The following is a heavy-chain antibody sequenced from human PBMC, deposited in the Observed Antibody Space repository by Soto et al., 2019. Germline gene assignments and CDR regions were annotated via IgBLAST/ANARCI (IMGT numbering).Heavy chain of an antibody. V-gene: IGHV3-7*01. Sequence: RGSLRLSCAASGVTFSSYWMSWVRQAPGKGLEWVANIKQDGSEKYYVDSVKGRFTISRDNAKNSLYLQMNSLRAEDTAVYYGTTTTEIYTLSLLNSLPISVQH. CDR3: TTTTEIYTLSLLNSLPISVQH. CDR2: IKQDGSEK. J-gene: IGHJ1*01. D-gene: IGHD2-15*01. CDR1: GVTFSSYW.